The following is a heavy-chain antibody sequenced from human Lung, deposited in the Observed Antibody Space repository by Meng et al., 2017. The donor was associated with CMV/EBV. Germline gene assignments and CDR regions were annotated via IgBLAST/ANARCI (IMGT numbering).Heavy chain of an antibody. J-gene: IGHJ6*02. D-gene: IGHD1-26*01. CDR2: IYSGGVAT. CDR1: GFASSTYA. CDR3: AKIGSFTYYYYGMDV. Sequence: GESLKISCAASGFASSTYAMSWVRQAPGKGLEWVSVIYSGGVATYYADSVKGRFTISRDNSNNTLFLQMDSLGAEDTAVYYCAKIGSFTYYYYGMDVWGQGTTVTVSS. V-gene: IGHV3-23*03.